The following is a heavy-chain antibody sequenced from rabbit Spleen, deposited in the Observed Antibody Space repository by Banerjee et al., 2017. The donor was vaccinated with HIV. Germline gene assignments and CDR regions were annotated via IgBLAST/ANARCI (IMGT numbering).Heavy chain of an antibody. Sequence: QEQLVESGGGLVQPEGFLTLTCKASGFSFTDKDVMCWVRQAPGKGLEWIGCINTITGKTVYATWAKGRFTISRASSTTVFLQMTSLTAADTATYFCARDLPDIIGWNFGFWGQGTLVTVS. CDR2: INTITGKT. CDR1: GFSFTDKDV. D-gene: IGHD1-1*01. CDR3: ARDLPDIIGWNFGF. J-gene: IGHJ3*01. V-gene: IGHV1S45*01.